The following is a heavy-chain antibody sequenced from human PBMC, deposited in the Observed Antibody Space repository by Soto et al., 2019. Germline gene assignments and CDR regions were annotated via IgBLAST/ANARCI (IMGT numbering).Heavy chain of an antibody. Sequence: QMQLVQSGPEVKKPGTSVKVSCKASGFTFTSSAVQWVRQARGQRLEWIGWIVVGSGNTNYAQKFQERVTITRDMSTSPAYMELGSLTPGATAVYSCGEVKGVVTAMNDYWGRGTLVPVP. CDR2: IVVGSGNT. V-gene: IGHV1-58*01. D-gene: IGHD2-21*02. CDR3: GEVKGVVTAMNDY. J-gene: IGHJ4*02. CDR1: GFTFTSSA.